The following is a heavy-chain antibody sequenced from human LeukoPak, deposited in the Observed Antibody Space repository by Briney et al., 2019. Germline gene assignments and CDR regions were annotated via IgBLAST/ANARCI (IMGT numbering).Heavy chain of an antibody. V-gene: IGHV1-69*05. CDR3: ARGSGYSSSIWFDP. Sequence: GASVKGSCKASGRTFSSYAISWVRQAPGQGLEWMGGIIPIFGTANYAQKFQGRVTITTDESTSTAYMELSSLRYEDTAVYYCARGSGYSSSIWFDPWGQGTLVTVSS. J-gene: IGHJ5*02. CDR2: IIPIFGTA. CDR1: GRTFSSYA. D-gene: IGHD6-6*01.